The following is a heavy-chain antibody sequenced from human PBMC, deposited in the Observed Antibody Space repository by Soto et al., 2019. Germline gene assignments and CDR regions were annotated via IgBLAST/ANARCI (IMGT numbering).Heavy chain of an antibody. Sequence: SQTLSLTCAISGDSVSGNSAAWNWIRQSPSRGLEWLGRTYYRSKWYNDYSVSVKSRITVTPDTSKNQFSLHLKSVTPEDTAVYYXAREFPYYESSDSYFDYWGQGALVTVSS. J-gene: IGHJ4*02. CDR3: AREFPYYESSDSYFDY. V-gene: IGHV6-1*01. D-gene: IGHD3-16*01. CDR2: TYYRSKWYN. CDR1: GDSVSGNSAA.